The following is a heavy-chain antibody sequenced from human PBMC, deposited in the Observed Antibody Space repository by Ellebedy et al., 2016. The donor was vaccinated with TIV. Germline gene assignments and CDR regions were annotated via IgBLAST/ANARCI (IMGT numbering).Heavy chain of an antibody. V-gene: IGHV1-18*04. CDR2: ISADNGNT. CDR3: ARSKGFGELLYFDT. D-gene: IGHD3-10*01. CDR1: GYYFANYI. J-gene: IGHJ4*02. Sequence: ASVKVSCKASGYYFANYIISWVRQAPGQGLEWMAWISADNGNTKYAKKFQDRVTMTTDTSTTTAYMELRGLSADDTAVYYCARSKGFGELLYFDTWGQGALVTVSS.